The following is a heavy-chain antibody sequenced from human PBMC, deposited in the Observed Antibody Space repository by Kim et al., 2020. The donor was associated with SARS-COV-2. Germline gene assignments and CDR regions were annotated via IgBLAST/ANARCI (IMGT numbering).Heavy chain of an antibody. D-gene: IGHD3-16*01. CDR2: INTNTGNP. V-gene: IGHV7-4-1*02. Sequence: ASVKVSCSASGYTFTPYAINWVRQAPGQGLEWMGWINTNTGNPTYAQGFTGRFVFSLDTSVSTAYLQISSLKVEDTAVYYCARDGVGGYDYWGQGTLVTVSS. J-gene: IGHJ4*02. CDR1: GYTFTPYA. CDR3: ARDGVGGYDY.